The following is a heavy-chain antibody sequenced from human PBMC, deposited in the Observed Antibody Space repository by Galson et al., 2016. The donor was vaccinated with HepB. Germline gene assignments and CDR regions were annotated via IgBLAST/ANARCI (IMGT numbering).Heavy chain of an antibody. D-gene: IGHD3-22*01. CDR3: ARETYDHDSTGYHYGGGYYFDD. V-gene: IGHV4-4*07. CDR1: GGSVSSYY. CDR2: IYNSGST. Sequence: SETLSLTCTVSGGSVSSYYWSWIRQPAGKRLEWIGRIYNSGSTDYNPSLKSRVTMSVDTSKTQLSLTLSSVTAADTAVYYCARETYDHDSTGYHYGGGYYFDDGGQGTRVTVSS. J-gene: IGHJ4*02.